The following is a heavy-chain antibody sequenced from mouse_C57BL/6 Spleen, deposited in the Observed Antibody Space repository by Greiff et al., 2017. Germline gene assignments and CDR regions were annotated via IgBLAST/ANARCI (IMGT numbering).Heavy chain of an antibody. CDR2: IDPSDSET. CDR1: GYTFTSYW. J-gene: IGHJ1*03. V-gene: IGHV1-52*01. CDR3: ARNYGSSSHWYFDV. D-gene: IGHD1-1*01. Sequence: VQLQQPGAELVRPGSSVKLSCKASGYTFTSYWMHWVKQRPIQGLEWIGNIDPSDSETHYNQKFKDKATLTVDKSSSTAYMQLSSLTSEDSAVYYCARNYGSSSHWYFDVWGTGTTVTVSS.